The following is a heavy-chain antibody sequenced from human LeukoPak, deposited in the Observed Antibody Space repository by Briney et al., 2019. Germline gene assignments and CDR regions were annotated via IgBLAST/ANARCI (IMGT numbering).Heavy chain of an antibody. J-gene: IGHJ4*02. Sequence: PGGSLRLPCAASGFTFSNYAMSWVRQAPGKELEWVSGISGNGTSTYYADSVKGRFTISRDNSKNTLYLQMNSLRAEDTAVYYCASRNYYDSSGYYYYYFDYWGQGILVTVSS. CDR2: ISGNGTST. CDR3: ASRNYYDSSGYYYYYFDY. D-gene: IGHD3-22*01. V-gene: IGHV3-23*01. CDR1: GFTFSNYA.